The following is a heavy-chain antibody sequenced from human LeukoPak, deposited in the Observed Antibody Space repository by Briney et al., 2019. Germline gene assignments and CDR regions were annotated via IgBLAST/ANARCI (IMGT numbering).Heavy chain of an antibody. D-gene: IGHD3-10*01. CDR1: GITGYS. Sequence: GGSLRLSCAASGITGYSMHWVRQAPGKGLDWVCSISSSSNYIYCADSVKGRFTISRDNAKNSLYLQMNSLRAEDMALYYCAKGLYGSGSYPDYWGQGTLVTVSS. J-gene: IGHJ4*02. CDR2: ISSSSNYI. CDR3: AKGLYGSGSYPDY. V-gene: IGHV3-21*04.